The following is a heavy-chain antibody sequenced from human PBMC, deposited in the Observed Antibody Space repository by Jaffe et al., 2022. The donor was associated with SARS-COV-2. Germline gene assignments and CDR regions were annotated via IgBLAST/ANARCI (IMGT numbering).Heavy chain of an antibody. D-gene: IGHD6-19*01. V-gene: IGHV4-59*08. CDR1: GGSISSYY. CDR2: IYYSGST. J-gene: IGHJ6*02. CDR3: ARHGGMPVAGTGYYYYGMDV. Sequence: QVQLQESGPGLVKPSETLSLTCTVSGGSISSYYWSWIRQPPGKGLEWIGYIYYSGSTNYNPSLKSRVTISVDTSKNQFSLKLSSVTAADTAVYYCARHGGMPVAGTGYYYYGMDVWGQGTTVTVSS.